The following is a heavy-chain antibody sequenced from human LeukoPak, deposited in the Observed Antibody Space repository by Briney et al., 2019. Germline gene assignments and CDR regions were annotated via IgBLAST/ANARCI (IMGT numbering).Heavy chain of an antibody. J-gene: IGHJ3*01. CDR1: GFTFSSYG. Sequence: GGSLRLSCAASGFTFSSYGMHWVRQAPGKGLEGVAVIWYGGSNKYYADSVKGRFTISRDNSKNTLYLQMNSLRSDDTAEYYCARVKMLEGGPYVPRTDAFDVWGQGTLVTVSS. CDR2: IWYGGSNK. CDR3: ARVKMLEGGPYVPRTDAFDV. V-gene: IGHV3-33*08. D-gene: IGHD1-1*01.